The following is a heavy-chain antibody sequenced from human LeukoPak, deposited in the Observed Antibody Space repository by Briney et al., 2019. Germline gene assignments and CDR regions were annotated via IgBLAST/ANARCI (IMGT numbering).Heavy chain of an antibody. Sequence: PGGSLRLSCAAAGFTFSNYIMDWVRQAPGKGLEWVSSIEETGGYVYHVDSVRGRFTISRDNATNSLYLQMNSLRAETTAVYYCARGGGGIKALYYWGQRTLVTVSS. CDR2: IEETGGYV. D-gene: IGHD3-16*01. V-gene: IGHV3-21*04. CDR1: GFTFSNYI. J-gene: IGHJ4*02. CDR3: ARGGGGIKALYY.